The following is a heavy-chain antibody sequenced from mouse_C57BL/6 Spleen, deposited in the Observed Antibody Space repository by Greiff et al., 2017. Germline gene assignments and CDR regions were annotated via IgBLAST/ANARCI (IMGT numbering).Heavy chain of an antibody. V-gene: IGHV1-47*01. CDR1: GYTFTTYP. Sequence: QVQLQQYGAELVKPGASVKMSCKASGYTFTTYPIEWMKQNHGKSLEWIGNFHPYNDDTKYNEKFKGKATLTVEKSSSTVYLELSRLPSDDSAVYYCARAIYYDYDDGYYFDYWGQGTTLTVSS. CDR3: ARAIYYDYDDGYYFDY. J-gene: IGHJ2*01. D-gene: IGHD2-4*01. CDR2: FHPYNDDT.